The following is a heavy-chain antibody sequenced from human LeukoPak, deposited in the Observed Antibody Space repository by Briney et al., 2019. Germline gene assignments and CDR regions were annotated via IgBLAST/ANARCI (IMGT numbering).Heavy chain of an antibody. CDR3: ARETRGAFDY. J-gene: IGHJ4*02. CDR2: IKNGGSTI. Sequence: GGSLRLSCAGSGFTFSSYQMNWVRQAPGKGLEWVSYIKNGGSTIFYADSVKGRFTISRDDAKKSLYLQMNTLRAEDTAIYYCARETRGAFDYWGQGTLVTVSS. CDR1: GFTFSSYQ. V-gene: IGHV3-48*03. D-gene: IGHD4/OR15-4a*01.